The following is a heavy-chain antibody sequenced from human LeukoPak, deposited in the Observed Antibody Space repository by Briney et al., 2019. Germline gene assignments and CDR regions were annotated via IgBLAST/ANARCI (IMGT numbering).Heavy chain of an antibody. CDR3: ARSGSGRLLDY. CDR2: IYYSGST. D-gene: IGHD6-19*01. Sequence: SETLSLTCTVSGYSISSGYYWGWIRQPPGKGLEWIGYIYYSGSTNYNPSLKSRVTITVDTSKNQFSLKLSSVTATDTAVYFCARSGSGRLLDYWGQGTLVTVSS. V-gene: IGHV4-38-2*02. J-gene: IGHJ4*02. CDR1: GYSISSGYY.